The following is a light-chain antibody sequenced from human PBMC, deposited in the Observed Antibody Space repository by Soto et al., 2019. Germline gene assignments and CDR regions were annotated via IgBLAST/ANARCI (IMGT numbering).Light chain of an antibody. V-gene: IGLV2-14*03. J-gene: IGLJ1*01. CDR3: SSYRRPTTLV. Sequence: QSALTQPASVSGSPGQSITISCTGSSSDIGDYDWVSWYQQHPGRAPKLIIYDVTSRPSGVSNRFSGSKSGNTASLTISGLQTEDEADYFCSSYRRPTTLVFGPGTKVTVL. CDR2: DVT. CDR1: SSDIGDYDW.